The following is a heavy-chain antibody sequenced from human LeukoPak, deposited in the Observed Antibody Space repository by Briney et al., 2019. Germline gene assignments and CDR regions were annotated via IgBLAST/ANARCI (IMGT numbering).Heavy chain of an antibody. CDR2: ISGSGGST. CDR3: VKDRSWPGVELEPLFDY. Sequence: GGSLRLSCAASGFTFSSYAMSWVRQAPGKGLEWVSAISGSGGSTYYADSVKGRFTISRDNSKNTLYLQMNSLRAEDTAVYYCVKDRSWPGVELEPLFDYWGQGTLVTVSS. J-gene: IGHJ4*02. D-gene: IGHD1-1*01. CDR1: GFTFSSYA. V-gene: IGHV3-23*01.